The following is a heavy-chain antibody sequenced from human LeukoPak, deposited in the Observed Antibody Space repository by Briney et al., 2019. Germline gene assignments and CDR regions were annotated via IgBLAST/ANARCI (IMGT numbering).Heavy chain of an antibody. Sequence: GGSLRLSCAASGFIFSNAWMNWVRLAPGKGLEWVGRIKGKTEGGTTDYAAPVKGRFTISRDDSQNTVDLQISSLTAEDTAMYFCTTTYIVASTRKFGDYWGQGTLVVVSS. CDR1: GFIFSNAW. CDR3: TTTYIVASTRKFGDY. D-gene: IGHD5-12*01. V-gene: IGHV3-15*01. J-gene: IGHJ4*02. CDR2: IKGKTEGGTT.